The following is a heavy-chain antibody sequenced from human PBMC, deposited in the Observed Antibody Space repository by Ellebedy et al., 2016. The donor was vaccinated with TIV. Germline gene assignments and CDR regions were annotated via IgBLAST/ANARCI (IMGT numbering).Heavy chain of an antibody. CDR3: ATAYTDYYGSGSYYLNWFDP. CDR1: GGSISSYY. Sequence: SETLSLXCTVSGGSISSYYWSWLRQPPGKGLEWIGYIYYSGSTNYNPSLKSRVTISVDRSKNQFSLKLSSVTAADTAVYYCATAYTDYYGSGSYYLNWFDPWGQGTLVTVSS. V-gene: IGHV4-59*12. CDR2: IYYSGST. D-gene: IGHD3-10*01. J-gene: IGHJ5*02.